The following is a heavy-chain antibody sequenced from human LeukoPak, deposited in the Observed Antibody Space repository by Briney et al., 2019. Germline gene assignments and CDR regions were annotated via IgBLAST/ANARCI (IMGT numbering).Heavy chain of an antibody. D-gene: IGHD5-24*01. CDR3: ARVEVEMATIGSLAWFDP. Sequence: PSETLSLTCTVSGGSISSSSYYWGWIRQPAGKGLEWIGRIYTSGSTNYNPSLKSRVTISVDTSKNQFSLKLSSVTAADAAVYYCARVEVEMATIGSLAWFDPWGQGTLVTVSS. J-gene: IGHJ5*02. CDR2: IYTSGST. CDR1: GGSISSSSYY. V-gene: IGHV4-61*02.